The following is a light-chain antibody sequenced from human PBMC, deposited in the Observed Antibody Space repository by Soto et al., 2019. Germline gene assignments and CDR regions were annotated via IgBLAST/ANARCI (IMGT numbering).Light chain of an antibody. CDR2: RNN. Sequence: QSVLTQPPSASGTPGQRVTISCSGSSSNIGSNYVYWYQQLPGTAPKLLIYRNNQRPSGVPDRFSGSKSGTSDSLAISGLGSEDEADYYCAAWDDSLSGPGVFGGGTKLTVL. J-gene: IGLJ3*02. V-gene: IGLV1-47*01. CDR3: AAWDDSLSGPGV. CDR1: SSNIGSNY.